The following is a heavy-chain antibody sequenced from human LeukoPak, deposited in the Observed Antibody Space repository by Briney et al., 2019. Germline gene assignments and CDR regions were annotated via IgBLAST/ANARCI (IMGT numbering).Heavy chain of an antibody. D-gene: IGHD6-19*01. CDR3: ATDRPSRIAVASRGEFDY. J-gene: IGHJ4*02. V-gene: IGHV1-24*01. CDR1: GYTLTELS. CDR2: FDPEDGET. Sequence: ASVKVSCKVSGYTLTELSMHWVRQAPGKGLEWVGGFDPEDGETIYAQKFQGRVTMTEDTSTDTAYMELSSLRSEDTAVYYCATDRPSRIAVASRGEFDYWGQGTLVTVSS.